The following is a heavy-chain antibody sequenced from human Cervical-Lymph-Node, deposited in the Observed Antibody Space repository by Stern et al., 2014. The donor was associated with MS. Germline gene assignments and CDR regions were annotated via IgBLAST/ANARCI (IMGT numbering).Heavy chain of an antibody. Sequence: QVTLKESGPTLVKPTQTLTLTCTFSGFSLSTSGVGVGWIRQPPGKALEWLALIYWDDDKRYSPSLKSRLTIPKDTSKNQVVLTMTNMDPVDTATYYCAHSLSARPDYYYYGMDVWGQGTTVTVSS. CDR3: AHSLSARPDYYYYGMDV. CDR2: IYWDDDK. CDR1: GFSLSTSGVG. J-gene: IGHJ6*02. D-gene: IGHD6-6*01. V-gene: IGHV2-5*02.